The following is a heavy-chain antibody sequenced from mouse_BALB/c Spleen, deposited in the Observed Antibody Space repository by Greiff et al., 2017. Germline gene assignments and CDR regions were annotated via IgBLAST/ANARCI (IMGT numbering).Heavy chain of an antibody. J-gene: IGHJ4*01. Sequence: QVQLQQSGAELVRPGVSVKISCKGSGYTFTDYAMHWVKQSHAKSLAWIGVISTYYGDASYNQKFKGKATMTVDKSSSTAYMELARLTSEDSAIYYCAIPTMDYWGQGTSVTVSS. CDR3: AIPTMDY. CDR1: GYTFTDYA. D-gene: IGHD5-1*01. V-gene: IGHV1S137*01. CDR2: ISTYYGDA.